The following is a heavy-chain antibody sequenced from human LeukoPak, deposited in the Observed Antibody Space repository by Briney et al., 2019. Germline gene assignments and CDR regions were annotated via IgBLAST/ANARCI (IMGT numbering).Heavy chain of an antibody. CDR3: AKGAYDYVEVAYFDY. CDR1: GFTVTNNY. D-gene: IGHD5-12*01. Sequence: GGSLRLSCAASGFTVTNNYMTWVRQAPGKGLEWVSLIIASSGATFYADSVKGRFTISRDTSKNTLYLQMNSLRDEDTAVYYCAKGAYDYVEVAYFDYWGQGTLVTVSS. CDR2: IIASSGAT. J-gene: IGHJ4*02. V-gene: IGHV3-23*01.